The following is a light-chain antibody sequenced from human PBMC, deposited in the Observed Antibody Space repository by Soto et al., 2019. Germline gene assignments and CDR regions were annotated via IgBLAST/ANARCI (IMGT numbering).Light chain of an antibody. V-gene: IGKV3-15*01. CDR1: QSVRSN. CDR3: QRFNRWPLS. Sequence: EIVMTQSPVTLSVSPGERATLSCRASQSVRSNLAWYQQKPGQAPSLLIYGAFTRATGIPTRFSGTGSGTEFTLTISSLQSEDFGVYYCQRFNRWPLSFGGGTKVEI. CDR2: GAF. J-gene: IGKJ4*01.